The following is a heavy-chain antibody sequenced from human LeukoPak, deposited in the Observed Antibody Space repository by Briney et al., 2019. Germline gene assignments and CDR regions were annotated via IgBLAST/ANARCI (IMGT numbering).Heavy chain of an antibody. CDR3: ARRYANSSSWWKRNAEYFQH. CDR1: GGSISSSSYY. D-gene: IGHD6-13*01. CDR2: IYYSGST. V-gene: IGHV4-39*07. J-gene: IGHJ1*01. Sequence: SETLSLTCTVSGGSISSSSYYWGWIRQPPGKGLEWIGSIYYSGSTYYNPSLKSRVTISVDTSKNQFSLKLSSVTAADTAVYYCARRYANSSSWWKRNAEYFQHWGQGTLVTVSS.